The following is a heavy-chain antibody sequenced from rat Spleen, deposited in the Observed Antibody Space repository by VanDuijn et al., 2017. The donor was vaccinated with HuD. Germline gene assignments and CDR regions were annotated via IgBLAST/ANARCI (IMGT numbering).Heavy chain of an antibody. CDR2: MRYDGDT. Sequence: QVQLKESGPGLVQPSQTLSLTCTVSGFSLTGNNVYWIRQAPGKGLEWMGRMRYDGDTYYNSALKSRLSISRDTSKNQVFLKMNSRQTEDTANYYCARDRTGPFDYWGQGVKVTVSS. J-gene: IGHJ2*01. CDR1: GFSLTGNN. D-gene: IGHD4-2*01. V-gene: IGHV2-63*01. CDR3: ARDRTGPFDY.